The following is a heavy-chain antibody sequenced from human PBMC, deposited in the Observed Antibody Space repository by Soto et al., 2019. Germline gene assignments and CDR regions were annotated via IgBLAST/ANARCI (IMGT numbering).Heavy chain of an antibody. CDR1: GGSITSGGFY. D-gene: IGHD6-13*01. Sequence: QVQLQESGPGLVKPSQTLSLTCSVSGGSITSGGFYWSWIRQHPGKGLEWIAYIFHSGSTDYNPSLKSRVIISADTSKNQFSLNLTSVTAADTAVYYCVRGGIAGNWFDPWGQGTLVTVSS. CDR3: VRGGIAGNWFDP. J-gene: IGHJ5*02. V-gene: IGHV4-31*03. CDR2: IFHSGST.